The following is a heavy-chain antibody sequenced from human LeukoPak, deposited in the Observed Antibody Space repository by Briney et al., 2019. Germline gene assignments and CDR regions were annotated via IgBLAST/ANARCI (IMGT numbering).Heavy chain of an antibody. CDR1: GFTFSAYS. J-gene: IGHJ4*02. D-gene: IGHD2/OR15-2a*01. CDR2: ISGSGYST. CDR3: AKEDLYYFDY. V-gene: IGHV3-23*01. Sequence: GGSLRLSCATSGFTFSAYSMNWVRQAPGKGLEWVSAISGSGYSTSYADSVKGRFTISRDNSKNTLYLLMNSLRAEDTALYFCAKEDLYYFDYWGQGTLVTVSS.